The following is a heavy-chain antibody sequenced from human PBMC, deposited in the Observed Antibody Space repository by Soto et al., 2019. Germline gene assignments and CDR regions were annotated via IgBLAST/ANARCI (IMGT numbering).Heavy chain of an antibody. CDR2: VYVTGTT. CDR3: ARDGEYPSGWYSFDS. CDR1: GASISDYY. Sequence: SETLSLTCTVSGASISDYYWSWIRQPAGQALEWIGRVYVTGTTYFNPSLKSRVTMSVDTSNNQVSLKLSSVTAADSAIYYCARDGEYPSGWYSFDSWGPGTLVTV. D-gene: IGHD6-19*01. V-gene: IGHV4-4*07. J-gene: IGHJ5*01.